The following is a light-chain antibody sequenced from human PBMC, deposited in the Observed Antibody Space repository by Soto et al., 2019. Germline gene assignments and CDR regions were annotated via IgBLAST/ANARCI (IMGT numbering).Light chain of an antibody. Sequence: QPVLTQPPSVSAAPGQYVTITCSGSSSTIGNNYVSWYQQLPGVAPKLLIFDNNKRPSGIPGRFSGSKSGTSATLAITGLQTGDEADFYCGTWDSRLRTFVFGTGTKLTVL. CDR1: SSTIGNNY. CDR3: GTWDSRLRTFV. V-gene: IGLV1-51*01. J-gene: IGLJ1*01. CDR2: DNN.